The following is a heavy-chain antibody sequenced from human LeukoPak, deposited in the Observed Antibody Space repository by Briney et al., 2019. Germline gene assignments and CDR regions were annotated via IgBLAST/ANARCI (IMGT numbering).Heavy chain of an antibody. Sequence: PSQTLSLTCSVSGGSISSGGYYWNWIRQHPGKGLEWIGYIYHSGSTNYNPSLKSRVTISVDTSKNQFSLKLSSVTAADTAVYYCARDGRYCSTTSCQGWFDPWGQGTLVTVSS. J-gene: IGHJ5*02. CDR3: ARDGRYCSTTSCQGWFDP. CDR2: IYHSGST. CDR1: GGSISSGGYY. D-gene: IGHD2-2*01. V-gene: IGHV4-31*03.